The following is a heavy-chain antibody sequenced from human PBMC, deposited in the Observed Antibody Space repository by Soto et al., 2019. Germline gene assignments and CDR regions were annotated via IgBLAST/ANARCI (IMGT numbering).Heavy chain of an antibody. CDR3: TTAVFVTGFDY. V-gene: IGHV3-15*01. CDR2: IKRKTDGGTT. CDR1: GFTFNNAW. J-gene: IGHJ4*01. Sequence: EVQLVESGGGLVKPGGSLRLSCEASGFTFNNAWMSWVRQAPGKGLEWVGRIKRKTDGGTTDYAAPVKGRFAISRDDSKNMLYLQMNSLKTEDSALYYCTTAVFVTGFDYWGRGTLVTVSS. D-gene: IGHD2-15*01.